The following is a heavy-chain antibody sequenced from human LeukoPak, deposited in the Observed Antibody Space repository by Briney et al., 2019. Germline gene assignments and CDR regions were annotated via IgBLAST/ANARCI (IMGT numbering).Heavy chain of an antibody. J-gene: IGHJ4*02. Sequence: GGSLRLSCAASGFTFSNAWMSWVRQAPGKGLEWVGRIKRKTDGGTTDYAAPVKGRFTISRDDSKDTLYLQMNSLRAEDTAVYYCAKGAARYCSSTSCYPLVLWDWGQGTLVTVSS. V-gene: IGHV3-15*01. D-gene: IGHD2-2*01. CDR3: AKGAARYCSSTSCYPLVLWD. CDR1: GFTFSNAW. CDR2: IKRKTDGGTT.